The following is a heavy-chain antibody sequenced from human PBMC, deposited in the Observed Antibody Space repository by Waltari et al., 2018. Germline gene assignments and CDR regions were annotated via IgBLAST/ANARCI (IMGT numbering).Heavy chain of an antibody. J-gene: IGHJ4*02. V-gene: IGHV1-8*01. CDR1: GYACTSYD. CDR2: MNPNGGNT. CDR3: ARWDYYDSSGCYHY. Sequence: QVQLVQSGAAVKQPGASVKVSCKAAGYACTSYDMNGVRQATGQGLEWMGWMNPNGGNTGYAQKFQGRVTMTRNTSISTAYMELSSLRSEDTAVYYCARWDYYDSSGCYHYWGQGTLVTVSS. D-gene: IGHD3-22*01.